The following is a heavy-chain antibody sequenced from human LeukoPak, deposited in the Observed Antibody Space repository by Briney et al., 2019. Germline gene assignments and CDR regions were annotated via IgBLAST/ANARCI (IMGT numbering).Heavy chain of an antibody. CDR1: GYAFTSYD. D-gene: IGHD6-19*01. V-gene: IGHV1-8*01. CDR3: ARGMYGSGGWYPYYYYYMDV. Sequence: GASVKVSCKASGYAFTSYDINWVRQATGQGLEWMGWMNPNSGNTGYAQKFQGRVTMTRNTSISTAYMELSSLRSEDTAVYYCARGMYGSGGWYPYYYYYMDVWGKGTTVTVSS. CDR2: MNPNSGNT. J-gene: IGHJ6*03.